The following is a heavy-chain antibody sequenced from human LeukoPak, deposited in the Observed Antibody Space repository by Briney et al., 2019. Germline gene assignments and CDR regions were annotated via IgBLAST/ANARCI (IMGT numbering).Heavy chain of an antibody. J-gene: IGHJ5*02. CDR2: ISSSSSTI. CDR3: ARFTRGFDP. V-gene: IGHV3-48*01. Sequence: GGSLRLSCAASGFTFSSYSMNWVRQAPGKGLEWVSYISSSSSTIYYADSVKGRFTISRDNAKNSLYLQMNSLRAEDTAVYYYARFTRGFDPWGQGTLVTVSS. CDR1: GFTFSSYS.